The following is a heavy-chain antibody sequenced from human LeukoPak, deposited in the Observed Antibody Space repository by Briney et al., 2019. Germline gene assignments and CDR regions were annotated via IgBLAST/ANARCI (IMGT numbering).Heavy chain of an antibody. D-gene: IGHD2-2*01. Sequence: GGSLRLSCAASGFNFSTYSMNWVRQAPGKGLEWVSYISRGSSAIYYADSVKGRFTISRDNAKNSLYLQMNSLRAEDTAVYYCARVSRYQLLYYMDVWGKGTTVTVSS. CDR2: ISRGSSAI. CDR1: GFNFSTYS. V-gene: IGHV3-48*01. CDR3: ARVSRYQLLYYMDV. J-gene: IGHJ6*03.